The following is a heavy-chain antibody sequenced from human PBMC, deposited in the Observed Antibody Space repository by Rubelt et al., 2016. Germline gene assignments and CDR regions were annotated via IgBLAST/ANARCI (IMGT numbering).Heavy chain of an antibody. CDR3: ARGSWFRGAFDI. J-gene: IGHJ3*02. D-gene: IGHD6-13*01. Sequence: QVQLVQSGAEVKKPGASVKVSCKASGYTFTSYGISWVRQAPGQGLEWMGWISAYSGNANYAQKFQGWVTMTRDTSISTAYMGLRRLRSYDTAVYYCARGSWFRGAFDIWGQGTMVTVSS. CDR2: ISAYSGNA. CDR1: GYTFTSYG. V-gene: IGHV1-18*01.